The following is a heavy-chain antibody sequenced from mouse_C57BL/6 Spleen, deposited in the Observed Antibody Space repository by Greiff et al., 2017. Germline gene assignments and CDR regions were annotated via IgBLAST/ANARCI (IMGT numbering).Heavy chain of an antibody. J-gene: IGHJ4*01. D-gene: IGHD3-2*02. V-gene: IGHV10-1*01. CDR2: IRSKSNNYAT. CDR3: VRQLRLKGGMDC. CDR1: GFSFNTYA. Sequence: EVHLVESGGGLVQPKGSLKLSCAVSGFSFNTYAMNWVRQAPGKGLEWVARIRSKSNNYATYYADSVKDRFTISRDDSESMLYMQMNNLKTEDTAMYYCVRQLRLKGGMDCWGQGTSVAVSS.